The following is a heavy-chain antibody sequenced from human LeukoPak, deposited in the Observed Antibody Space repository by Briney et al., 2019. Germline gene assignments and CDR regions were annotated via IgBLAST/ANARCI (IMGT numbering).Heavy chain of an antibody. CDR1: GFTFRNAW. V-gene: IGHV3-23*01. D-gene: IGHD1-1*01. J-gene: IGHJ4*02. Sequence: GGSLRLSCAASGFTFRNAWMDWVRQAPGKGLEWVSAIIGSGDHTYYADSVKGRFTISRDNSKNTLYLQMNSLRAEDTAVYYCAKAPPYKKYFDYWGQGTLVTVSS. CDR3: AKAPPYKKYFDY. CDR2: IIGSGDHT.